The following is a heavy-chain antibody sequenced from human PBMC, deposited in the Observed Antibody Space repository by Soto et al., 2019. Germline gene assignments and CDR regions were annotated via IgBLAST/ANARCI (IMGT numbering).Heavy chain of an antibody. CDR1: GYTLTELS. D-gene: IGHD3-16*01. J-gene: IGHJ3*02. V-gene: IGHV1-24*01. CDR3: ATDSQIMITFGGVPPGVFDI. Sequence: ASVKVSCKVSGYTLTELSMHWVRQAPGKGLEWMGGFDPEDGETIYAQKFQGRVTMTEDTSTDTAYMELSSLRSEDTAVYYCATDSQIMITFGGVPPGVFDIWGKGTMVTVSS. CDR2: FDPEDGET.